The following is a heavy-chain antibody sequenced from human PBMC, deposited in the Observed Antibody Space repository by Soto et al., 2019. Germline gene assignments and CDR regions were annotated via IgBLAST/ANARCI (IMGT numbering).Heavy chain of an antibody. CDR1: GYTLTELS. Sequence: GASVKVSCKVSGYTLTELSMHWVRQAPGKGLEWMGGFDPEDGETIYAQKFQGRVTMTEDTSTDTAYMELSSLRSEDTAVYYCATQGTNGAYDFWSGYSYNWFDPWGQGTLVTVSS. V-gene: IGHV1-24*01. D-gene: IGHD3-3*01. CDR3: ATQGTNGAYDFWSGYSYNWFDP. CDR2: FDPEDGET. J-gene: IGHJ5*02.